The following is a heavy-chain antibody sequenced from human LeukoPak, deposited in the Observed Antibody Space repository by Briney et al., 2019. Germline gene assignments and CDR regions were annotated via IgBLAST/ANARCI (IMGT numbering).Heavy chain of an antibody. V-gene: IGHV3-23*01. CDR3: AKGGLVHRFDP. CDR2: ISGSGDNT. Sequence: GGSLRLSCAASGFTFSSHGMNWVRQAPGKGLEWVSGISGSGDNTYYADSVKGRFTISRDNSKNTLYLQMNSLRADDTAVYYCAKGGLVHRFDPWGQGTLVTVSS. J-gene: IGHJ5*02. CDR1: GFTFSSHG.